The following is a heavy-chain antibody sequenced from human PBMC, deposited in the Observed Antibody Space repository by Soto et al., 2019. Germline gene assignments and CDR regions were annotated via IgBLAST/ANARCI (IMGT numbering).Heavy chain of an antibody. CDR2: IYYTGNT. D-gene: IGHD1-1*01. CDR1: GGSISSGGTGSY. Sequence: QVQLQESGPGLVKPSQTLSLTCTVSGGSISSGGTGSYWTWIRQLPGKGLEWIGYIYYTGNTYYNPSLNRSPTISIDTSEHQFSLKLTSVTAADTAVYFCASGHDAYKLRYWGQGTLVTVSS. J-gene: IGHJ4*02. V-gene: IGHV4-31*03. CDR3: ASGHDAYKLRY.